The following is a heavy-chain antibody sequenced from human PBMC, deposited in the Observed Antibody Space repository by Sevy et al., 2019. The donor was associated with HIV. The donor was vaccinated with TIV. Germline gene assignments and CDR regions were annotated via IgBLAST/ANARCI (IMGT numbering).Heavy chain of an antibody. CDR3: AKAQTAMVTYFDY. J-gene: IGHJ4*02. V-gene: IGHV3-30*18. CDR1: GFTFSSYG. CDR2: ISYDGSNK. D-gene: IGHD5-18*01. Sequence: GGSLRLSCAASGFTFSSYGMHWVRQAPGKGLEWVAVISYDGSNKYYADSVKGRFTISRDNSKNTLYLQMNGLRAEDTAVYYCAKAQTAMVTYFDYWGQRTLVTVSS.